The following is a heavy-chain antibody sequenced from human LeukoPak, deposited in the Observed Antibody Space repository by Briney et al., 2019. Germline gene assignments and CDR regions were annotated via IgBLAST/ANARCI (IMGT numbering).Heavy chain of an antibody. CDR2: INDSGNT. V-gene: IGHV4-59*12. D-gene: IGHD1-26*01. CDR1: GGSISNYV. Sequence: PSETLSLTCTVSGGSISNYVWSWIRQPPGKGLEWTGYINDSGNTKYNPSLESRVTISVDTSKNQFSLKLSSVTAADTAVYYCTRVVLVGTTYSYFDYWGQGTLVTVSS. CDR3: TRVVLVGTTYSYFDY. J-gene: IGHJ4*02.